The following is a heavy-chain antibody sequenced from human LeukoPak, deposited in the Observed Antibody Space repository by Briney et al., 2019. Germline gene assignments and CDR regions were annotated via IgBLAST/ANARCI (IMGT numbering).Heavy chain of an antibody. Sequence: ASVKVSCKASGYTFTGYYMHWVRQAPGQGLEWMGRINPNSGGTNYAQKFQGRVTMTRDTSISTAYMELSRLRSDDTAVYYCARVLFGVTYNWFDPWGQGTLATVSS. J-gene: IGHJ5*02. CDR1: GYTFTGYY. V-gene: IGHV1-2*06. D-gene: IGHD3-3*01. CDR3: ARVLFGVTYNWFDP. CDR2: INPNSGGT.